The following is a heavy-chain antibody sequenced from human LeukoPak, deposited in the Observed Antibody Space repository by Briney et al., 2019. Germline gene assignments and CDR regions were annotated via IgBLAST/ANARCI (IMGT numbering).Heavy chain of an antibody. CDR3: SRVTKIVVVTWFDP. Sequence: PSETLSLTCAVSGGSISSSNWWSWVRQPPGKGLEWIGEIYHSGSTNYNPSLKSRVTISVDKSKNQFSLKLSSVTAADTAVYYCSRVTKIVVVTWFDPWGQGTLVTVSS. CDR1: GGSISSSNW. J-gene: IGHJ5*02. D-gene: IGHD3-22*01. CDR2: IYHSGST. V-gene: IGHV4-4*02.